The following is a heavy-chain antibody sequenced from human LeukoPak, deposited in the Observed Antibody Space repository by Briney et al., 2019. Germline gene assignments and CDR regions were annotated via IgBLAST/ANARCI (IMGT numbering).Heavy chain of an antibody. CDR3: ARDDGYYGDSPDFDY. V-gene: IGHV4-39*07. CDR2: IYYSGNT. D-gene: IGHD4-17*01. CDR1: GGSISSSTYY. J-gene: IGHJ4*02. Sequence: SETLSLTCIVSGGSISSSTYYWGWIRQPPGKGLEWIGYIYYSGNTYYNPSLKSRVTISVDTSKNQFSLKLSSVTAADTAVYYCARDDGYYGDSPDFDYWGQGTLVTVSS.